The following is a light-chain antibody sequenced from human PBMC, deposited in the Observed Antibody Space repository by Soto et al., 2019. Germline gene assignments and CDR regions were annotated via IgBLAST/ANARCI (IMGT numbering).Light chain of an antibody. J-gene: IGLJ1*01. CDR2: EAS. V-gene: IGLV2-23*01. CDR3: CSYVGGSTYV. CDR1: SSDIGSYNL. Sequence: QSALTQPASVSGSPGQSITISCTGTSSDIGSYNLVSWYQQHPGKAPKLMIYEASERPSGVSDRFSGSKSGNTASLTISGLQAEDEADYYCCSYVGGSTYVFGTGTKLTVL.